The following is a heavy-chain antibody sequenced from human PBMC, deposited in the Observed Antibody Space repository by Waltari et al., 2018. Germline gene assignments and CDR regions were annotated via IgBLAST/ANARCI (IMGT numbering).Heavy chain of an antibody. D-gene: IGHD6-13*01. CDR3: SRLRYSSTWDGMDV. CDR1: GFTLSGSA. CDR2: IKSKVAGDGT. J-gene: IGHJ6*02. V-gene: IGHV3-73*01. Sequence: EMQLVESGGDLVQPGGSLKLSCAASGFTLSGSAMHWVRQGSGKGLGGVGLIKSKVAGDGTAYGASMKGRFTISRDDSTNTAYLQMNSLKTEDSAVYYCSRLRYSSTWDGMDVWGQGTTVTVSS.